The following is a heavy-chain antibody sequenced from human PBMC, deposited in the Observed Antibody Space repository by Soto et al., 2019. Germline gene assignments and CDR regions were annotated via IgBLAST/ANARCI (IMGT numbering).Heavy chain of an antibody. CDR1: GFTFSSRA. Sequence: EVQLLESGGGLVQPGGSLRLSCTASGFTFSSRAMTWVRQAPGKGLEWVSTLSGSGGTTYYADSVKGRFTISRDNSKNTLYLQMNSLRVEDTAVYYCAILDDYARWGQGTLVTVSS. CDR3: AILDDYAR. V-gene: IGHV3-23*01. D-gene: IGHD3-10*02. J-gene: IGHJ1*01. CDR2: LSGSGGTT.